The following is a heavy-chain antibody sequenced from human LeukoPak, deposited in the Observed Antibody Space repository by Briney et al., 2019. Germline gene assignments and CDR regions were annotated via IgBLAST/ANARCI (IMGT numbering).Heavy chain of an antibody. J-gene: IGHJ4*02. CDR1: GFTLSSSA. V-gene: IGHV3-23*01. CDR2: ISGSGGST. Sequence: GGSLRLSCAASGFTLSSSAMSWVRQAPGKGLEWVSAISGSGGSTYYADSVKGRCTLSRDNSKNTLYLQMNSLRAEDTAVYYCAKDHYDSSGYPGHFDYWGQGTLVTVSS. CDR3: AKDHYDSSGYPGHFDY. D-gene: IGHD3-22*01.